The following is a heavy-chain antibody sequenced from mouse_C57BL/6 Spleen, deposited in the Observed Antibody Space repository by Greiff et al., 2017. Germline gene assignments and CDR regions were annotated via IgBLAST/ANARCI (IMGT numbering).Heavy chain of an antibody. CDR2: IYPRSGNT. CDR1: GYTFTSYG. D-gene: IGHD2-4*01. Sequence: VQGVESGAELARPGASVKLSCKASGYTFTSYGISWVKQRTGQGLEWIGEIYPRSGNTYYNEKFKGKATLTADKSSSTAYMELRSLTSEDSAVYFCARYHDYDGYAMDYWGQGTSVTVSS. J-gene: IGHJ4*01. V-gene: IGHV1-81*01. CDR3: ARYHDYDGYAMDY.